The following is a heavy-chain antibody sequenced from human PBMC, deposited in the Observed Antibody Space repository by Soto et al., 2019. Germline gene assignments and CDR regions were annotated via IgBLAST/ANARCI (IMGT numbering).Heavy chain of an antibody. CDR1: GFILSKYA. CDR2: LSKDGANE. Sequence: PGGSLRLSCTASGFILSKYAMNWVRQAPGKGLEWVSTLSKDGANEHYADSVKGRFTISRDGSKNTLYLQMNSLRAEDTAMYYCAKDPSTGSADYWGQGTQVTVSS. J-gene: IGHJ4*02. CDR3: AKDPSTGSADY. V-gene: IGHV3-23*01. D-gene: IGHD3-9*01.